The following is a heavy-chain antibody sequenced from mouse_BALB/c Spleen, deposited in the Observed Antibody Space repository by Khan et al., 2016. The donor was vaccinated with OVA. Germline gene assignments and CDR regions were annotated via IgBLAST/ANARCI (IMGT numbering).Heavy chain of an antibody. Sequence: VQLKESGPGLVKPSQSLSLTCTVTGYSITSDYAWNWIRQFPGNKLEWMGYISSSGSTNYNPALKSRISITRDTSKNQFFLQLNSVTTEDTATYDCASDGSRYNYAMDYWGQGTSVTVSS. V-gene: IGHV3-2*02. D-gene: IGHD2-3*01. CDR3: ASDGSRYNYAMDY. CDR1: GYSITSDYA. CDR2: ISSSGST. J-gene: IGHJ4*01.